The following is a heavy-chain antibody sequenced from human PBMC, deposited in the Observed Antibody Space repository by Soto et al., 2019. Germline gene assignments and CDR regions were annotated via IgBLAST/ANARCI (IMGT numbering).Heavy chain of an antibody. J-gene: IGHJ5*02. D-gene: IGHD4-17*01. CDR1: GVTFSSYA. CDR3: TRDERTSMTTSFPFGR. Sequence: VQLIQSGADLEQPGASVKVSCEASGVTFSSYAISWVRQAPGQGLEWMGGIVSISHISNYSQKVQGRVTISADESTITAYMALSSLRSKDIVVYYCTRDERTSMTTSFPFGRWGQGTLVTV. CDR2: IVSISHIS. V-gene: IGHV1-69*01.